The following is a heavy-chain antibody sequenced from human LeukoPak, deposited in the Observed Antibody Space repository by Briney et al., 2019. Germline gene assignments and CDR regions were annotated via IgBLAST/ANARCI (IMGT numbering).Heavy chain of an antibody. CDR1: GYTFTDYA. CDR2: ISAYNGNT. Sequence: SVKLSCKASGYTFTDYAISWVRQAPGQGLEWRGGISAYNGNTNYAQKLQGRVTMTTDTSTSTAYMELRSLRSDDTAVYYCARVDYYDSSGYYWPPIDYWGQGTLVTVSS. V-gene: IGHV1-18*01. D-gene: IGHD3-22*01. CDR3: ARVDYYDSSGYYWPPIDY. J-gene: IGHJ4*02.